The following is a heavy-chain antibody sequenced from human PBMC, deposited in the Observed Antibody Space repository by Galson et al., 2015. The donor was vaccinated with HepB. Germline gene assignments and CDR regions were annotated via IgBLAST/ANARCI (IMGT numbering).Heavy chain of an antibody. CDR3: TWGGACGGDCYSGLGGY. J-gene: IGHJ4*02. Sequence: SLRLSCAASGFAFSSYWVSWIRQGPGKGLEWVANIKEDGSDTYYLDSVKGRFTISRDNAKNSLYLQMNSLRVEDTAVYYCTWGGACGGDCYSGLGGYWGQGTLVTVSS. CDR2: IKEDGSDT. D-gene: IGHD2-21*01. V-gene: IGHV3-7*01. CDR1: GFAFSSYW.